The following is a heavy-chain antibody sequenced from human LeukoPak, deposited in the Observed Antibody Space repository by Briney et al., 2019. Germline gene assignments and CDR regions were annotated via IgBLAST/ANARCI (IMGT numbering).Heavy chain of an antibody. CDR1: GGSINSNDW. D-gene: IGHD3-10*01. CDR3: ARTYYYDSGSYSLDY. Sequence: SGTLSLTCAVSGGSINSNDWWSWVRQPPGKGLEWIGEIYHSGSTSYNPSLKSRVTISVDKSKNHFSLKLTSVTAADTAVYYCARTYYYDSGSYSLDYWGQGTLVTVSS. CDR2: IYHSGST. J-gene: IGHJ4*02. V-gene: IGHV4-4*02.